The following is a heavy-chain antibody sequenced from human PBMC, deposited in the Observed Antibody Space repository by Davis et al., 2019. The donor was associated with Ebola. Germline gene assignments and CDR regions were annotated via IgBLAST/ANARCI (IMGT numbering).Heavy chain of an antibody. CDR3: ATQLLLYPLVDY. V-gene: IGHV4-39*01. CDR1: GGSISSSSYY. CDR2: IYYSGST. Sequence: MPSETLSLTCTVSGGSISSSSYYWGWIRQPPGKGLEWIGSIYYSGSTYYNPSLKSRVTISVDTSKNQFSLKLSSVTAADTAVYYCATQLLLYPLVDYWGQGTLVTVSS. D-gene: IGHD2-15*01. J-gene: IGHJ4*02.